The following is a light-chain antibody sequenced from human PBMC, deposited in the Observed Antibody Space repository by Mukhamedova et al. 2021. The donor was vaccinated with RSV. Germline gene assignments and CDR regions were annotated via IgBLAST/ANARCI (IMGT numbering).Light chain of an antibody. CDR1: RRIRYW. CDR3: QQYISYLYT. V-gene: IGKV1-5*03. Sequence: DTSTCRASRRIRYWLAGYQQKPGKAPRLLTDKASSLESGGPSRFSGSGAGTELTLTISSLQPDDLATYYCQQYISYLYTFGQGT. CDR2: KAS. J-gene: IGKJ2*01.